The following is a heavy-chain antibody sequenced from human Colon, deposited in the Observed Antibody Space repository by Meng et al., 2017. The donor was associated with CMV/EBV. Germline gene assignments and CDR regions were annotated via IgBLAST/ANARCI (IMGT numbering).Heavy chain of an antibody. J-gene: IGHJ4*02. Sequence: GESLKISCAASGFTFSSYGMHWVRQAPGKGLEWVAFIRYDGSIKFYADSVKGRFTISRDNSKNTLYLEMNSLRAEDTALYYCAKRTVLVPADLGPREFYFDRWGQGTLVTVSS. V-gene: IGHV3-30*02. CDR3: AKRTVLVPADLGPREFYFDR. CDR1: GFTFSSYG. D-gene: IGHD2-2*01. CDR2: IRYDGSIK.